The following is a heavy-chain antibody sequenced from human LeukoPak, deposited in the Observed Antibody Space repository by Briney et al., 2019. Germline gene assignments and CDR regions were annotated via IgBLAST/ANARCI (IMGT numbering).Heavy chain of an antibody. CDR2: VTTTGDT. CDR1: GFIFSSFD. V-gene: IGHV3-13*04. J-gene: IGHJ4*02. Sequence: GGSLRLSCAASGFIFSSFDMHWVRQVTGKGLEWVSGVTTTGDTYYAGSVKGRFTISRENAKNSLYLHMHRLTAGDTAVYYCARDRGYSNGWYDYWGQGTLVSVSS. D-gene: IGHD6-13*01. CDR3: ARDRGYSNGWYDY.